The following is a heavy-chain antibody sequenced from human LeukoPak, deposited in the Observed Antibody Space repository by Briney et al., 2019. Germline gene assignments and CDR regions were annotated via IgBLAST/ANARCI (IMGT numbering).Heavy chain of an antibody. CDR1: GGSISGDY. J-gene: IGHJ4*02. Sequence: PSETLSLTCTVSGGSISGDYWRWIRQSLQGLEWIGYIYYSGSTNYNPPLKSRVTISVDTSKNQFSLKLSSVTAADTAVYYCARYTMTYCSSSSCTDYWGQGTLVTVSS. V-gene: IGHV4-59*08. D-gene: IGHD2-2*01. CDR3: ARYTMTYCSSSSCTDY. CDR2: IYYSGST.